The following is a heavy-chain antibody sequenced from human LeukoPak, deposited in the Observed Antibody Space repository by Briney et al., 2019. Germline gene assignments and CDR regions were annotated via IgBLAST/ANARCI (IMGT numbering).Heavy chain of an antibody. D-gene: IGHD2-8*01. J-gene: IGHJ3*02. V-gene: IGHV3-74*01. CDR3: ARVQGHPPNGLDI. CDR1: VFDFSSYW. Sequence: GGSMKLSCAASVFDFSSYWMHWVRQAPWKGLVWVSRINSDESSTSYADAVKGRFTISRDNAKNAAYLQMNSLRAEDTAVYYCARVQGHPPNGLDIWGQGTMVTVSS. CDR2: INSDESST.